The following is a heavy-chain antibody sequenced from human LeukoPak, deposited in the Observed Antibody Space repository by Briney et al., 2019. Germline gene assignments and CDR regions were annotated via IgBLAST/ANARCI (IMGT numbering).Heavy chain of an antibody. CDR2: ISSNGGST. V-gene: IGHV3-64*01. D-gene: IGHD5-24*01. CDR1: GFTFSSYA. CDR3: AREEPRWLQSDY. J-gene: IGHJ4*02. Sequence: GGSLRLSCAASGFTFSSYAMHWVRQAPGKGLEYVSAISSNGGSTYYANSVKGRFTISRDNSKNTLYLQMGSLRAEDMAVYYCAREEPRWLQSDYWGQGTLVTVSS.